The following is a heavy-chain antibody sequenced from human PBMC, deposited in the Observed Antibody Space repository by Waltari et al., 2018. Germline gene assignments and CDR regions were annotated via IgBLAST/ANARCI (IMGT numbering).Heavy chain of an antibody. J-gene: IGHJ6*02. CDR2: INPNSGGT. CDR1: GYTFIGSY. CDR3: ARDDDYDSSGYFATFYGMDV. Sequence: QVQLVQSGAEVKKPGASVKVSCKASGYTFIGSYMHWVRQAPGQGLEWMGWINPNSGGTNYAQKFQCRVTMTRDPSISTAYMELSSLRSDDTAMYYCARDDDYDSSGYFATFYGMDVWGQGTTVTVSS. D-gene: IGHD3-22*01. V-gene: IGHV1-2*02.